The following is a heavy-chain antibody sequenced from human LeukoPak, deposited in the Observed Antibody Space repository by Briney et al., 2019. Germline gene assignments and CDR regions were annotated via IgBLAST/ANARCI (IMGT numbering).Heavy chain of an antibody. J-gene: IGHJ3*02. V-gene: IGHV1-3*01. CDR3: ARGLRVAVAGTGGDAFDI. CDR1: GYTLTNYP. D-gene: IGHD6-19*01. CDR2: INAGNGDT. Sequence: GASVKVSCKASGYTLTNYPIHWVRQAPGQRLEWMGWINAGNGDTKYSQKFQGRVTMTRNTSISAAYMELSSLRSEDTAVYYCARGLRVAVAGTGGDAFDIWGQGTMVTVSS.